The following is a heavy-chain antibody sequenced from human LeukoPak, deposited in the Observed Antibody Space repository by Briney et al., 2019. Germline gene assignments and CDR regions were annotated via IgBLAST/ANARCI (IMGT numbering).Heavy chain of an antibody. D-gene: IGHD3-10*01. CDR3: ARGIRYYYGSGKNYYYYMDV. CDR1: GGTFSSYA. V-gene: IGHV1-69*05. J-gene: IGHJ6*03. CDR2: IIPILGTA. Sequence: ASVKVSCKASGGTFSSYAISWVRQAPGQGLEWMGGIIPILGTANYAQKFQGRVTITTDESTSTAYMELSSLRSEDTAVYYCARGIRYYYGSGKNYYYYMDVWGKGTTVTVSS.